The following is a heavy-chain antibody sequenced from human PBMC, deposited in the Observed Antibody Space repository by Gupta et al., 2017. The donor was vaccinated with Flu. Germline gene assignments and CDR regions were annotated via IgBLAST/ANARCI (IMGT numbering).Heavy chain of an antibody. V-gene: IGHV2-26*01. CDR2: IFSNDEK. D-gene: IGHD3-10*01. J-gene: IGHJ6*03. CDR1: GFSLSNARMG. CDR3: ARILVPTMVRGVPLPGSYYYYMDV. Sequence: QVTLKESGPVLVKPTETLTLTCTVPGFSLSNARMGVSWIRQPPGKALEWLAHIFSNDEKSYSTSLKSRLTISKDTSKSQVVLTMTNMDPVDTATYYCARILVPTMVRGVPLPGSYYYYMDVWGKGTTVTVSS.